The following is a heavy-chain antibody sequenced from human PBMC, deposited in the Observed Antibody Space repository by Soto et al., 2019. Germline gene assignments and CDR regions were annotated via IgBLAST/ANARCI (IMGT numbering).Heavy chain of an antibody. CDR3: ARGSYSSGWV. Sequence: PSETLSLTCTVSGGSISSYYWSWIRQPPGKGLEWIGYIYYSGSTNYNPSLKSRVTMSVDTSKNQFSLKLSSVTAADTAVYYCARGSYSSGWVWGQGTLVTVSS. CDR2: IYYSGST. V-gene: IGHV4-59*01. D-gene: IGHD6-19*01. CDR1: GGSISSYY. J-gene: IGHJ4*02.